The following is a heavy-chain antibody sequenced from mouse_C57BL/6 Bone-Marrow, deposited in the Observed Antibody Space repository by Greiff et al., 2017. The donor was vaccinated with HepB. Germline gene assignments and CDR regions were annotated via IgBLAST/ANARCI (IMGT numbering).Heavy chain of an antibody. Sequence: EVQVVESGGGLVQPGGSLSLSCAASGFTFTDYYMSWVRQPPGKALEWLGFIRNKANGYTTEYSASVKGQFTIPRDNSQSILYLQMNALRAEDSATYYCARYGDGSSWSYWYFDVWGTGATVTVSS. J-gene: IGHJ1*03. CDR1: GFTFTDYY. D-gene: IGHD1-1*01. CDR3: ARYGDGSSWSYWYFDV. CDR2: IRNKANGYTT. V-gene: IGHV7-3*01.